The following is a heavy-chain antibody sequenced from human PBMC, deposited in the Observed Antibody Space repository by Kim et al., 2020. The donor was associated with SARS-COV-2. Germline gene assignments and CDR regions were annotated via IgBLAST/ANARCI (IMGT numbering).Heavy chain of an antibody. CDR2: ISSSSSYI. CDR1: GFTFSSYS. J-gene: IGHJ4*02. D-gene: IGHD5-18*01. CDR3: ARDQIGYSYGRGCYFDY. V-gene: IGHV3-21*01. Sequence: GGSLRLSCAASGFTFSSYSMNWVRQAPGKGLEWVSSISSSSSYIYYADSVKGRFTISRDNAKNSLYLQMNSLRAEDTAVYYCARDQIGYSYGRGCYFDYWGQGTLVTVSS.